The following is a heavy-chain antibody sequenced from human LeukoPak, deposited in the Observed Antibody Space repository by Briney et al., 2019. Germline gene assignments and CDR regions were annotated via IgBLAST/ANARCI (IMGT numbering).Heavy chain of an antibody. CDR2: IDYSGGT. CDR3: ARISIPARHNWFDS. V-gene: IGHV4-59*08. D-gene: IGHD6-6*01. J-gene: IGHJ5*01. Sequence: SETLSLTCSVSGGSISDHYWSWIRQPPGKGLEWIAYIDYSGGTNNNPSPTSRVTISVDTSNNHPSLMLTAETAADTAVYYCARISIPARHNWFDSWGQGTLVTVSS. CDR1: GGSISDHY.